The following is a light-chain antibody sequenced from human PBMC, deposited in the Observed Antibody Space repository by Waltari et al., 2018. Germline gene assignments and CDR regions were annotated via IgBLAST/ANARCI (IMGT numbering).Light chain of an antibody. J-gene: IGLJ3*02. V-gene: IGLV4-69*01. Sequence: QLVLTQSPSASASLGASVKLTCTLSSGHSSNIIAWLQQQPGKGPRYLMQVNSDGSNRKGDDIPDRFSGSSSGAGRYLTISSLQSEDEADYYCETGGHGTWVFGGGTKLTVL. CDR2: VNSDGSN. CDR1: SGHSSNI. CDR3: ETGGHGTWV.